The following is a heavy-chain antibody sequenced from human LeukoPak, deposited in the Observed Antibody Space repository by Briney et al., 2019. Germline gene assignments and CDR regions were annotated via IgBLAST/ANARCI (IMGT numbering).Heavy chain of an antibody. CDR1: GGSISSHY. V-gene: IGHV4-59*08. D-gene: IGHD5-18*01. CDR3: ARHSPYSYGPDFDY. CDR2: IYYTGST. J-gene: IGHJ4*02. Sequence: SETLSLTCTVSGGSISSHYWNWIRQPPGKGLEWIGYIYYTGSTNYNPSLKSRVTMSIDMSKNQFSLKLNSVTAADTAVYYCARHSPYSYGPDFDYWGQGTLVTVSS.